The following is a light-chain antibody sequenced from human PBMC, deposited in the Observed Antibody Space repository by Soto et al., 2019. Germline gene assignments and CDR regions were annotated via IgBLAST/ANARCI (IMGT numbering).Light chain of an antibody. CDR3: QQHSNWPPWT. CDR1: QSVSSY. V-gene: IGKV3-11*01. CDR2: DAS. Sequence: EIVLTQSPATLSLSPGERATLSCRASQSVSSYLAWYKQKPGQAPRLLIYDASNSATGIPARFSGSGSGTDFNLTISSLEPEDCVVYYCQQHSNWPPWTFGQGTKVEIK. J-gene: IGKJ1*01.